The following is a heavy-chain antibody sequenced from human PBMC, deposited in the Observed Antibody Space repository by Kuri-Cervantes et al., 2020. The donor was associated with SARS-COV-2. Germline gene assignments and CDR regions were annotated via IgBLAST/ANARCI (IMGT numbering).Heavy chain of an antibody. CDR2: ISSSSSTI. CDR3: AREGQLERPGAYYYYYGMDV. D-gene: IGHD1-1*01. CDR1: GFTFSSYS. Sequence: GGSLRLSRAASGFTFSSYSMNWVRQAPGKGLEWVPYISSSSSTIYYADSVKGRFTISRDNAKNSLYLQMNSLRAEDTAVYYCAREGQLERPGAYYYYYGMDVWGQGTTVTVSS. J-gene: IGHJ6*02. V-gene: IGHV3-48*04.